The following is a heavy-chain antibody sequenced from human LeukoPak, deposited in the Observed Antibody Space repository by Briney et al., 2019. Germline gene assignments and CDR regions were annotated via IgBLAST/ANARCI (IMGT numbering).Heavy chain of an antibody. D-gene: IGHD3-10*01. J-gene: IGHJ3*02. Sequence: SETLSLTCAVYGGSFSGYYWSWIRQPPGKGLELIGEINHSGSTNYNPSLKSRVTISVDTSKNQFSLKLSSVTAADTAVYYCARSYRITMVRGNKAFDIWGQGTMVTVSS. CDR2: INHSGST. CDR1: GGSFSGYY. CDR3: ARSYRITMVRGNKAFDI. V-gene: IGHV4-34*01.